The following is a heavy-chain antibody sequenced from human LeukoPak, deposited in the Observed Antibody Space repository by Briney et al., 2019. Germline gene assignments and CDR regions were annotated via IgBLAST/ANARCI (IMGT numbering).Heavy chain of an antibody. Sequence: PSETLSLTCAVSGASITSSNYYWGWVRQSPGKGLEWIGNIYSSGNTYYNASLKSRVTMYIDTSKNQFFLKLSSVTAADTAMYYCARDYSSGWYFFAFDIWGQGTMVTVSS. CDR3: ARDYSSGWYFFAFDI. CDR1: GASITSSNYY. V-gene: IGHV4-39*02. J-gene: IGHJ3*02. D-gene: IGHD6-19*01. CDR2: IYSSGNT.